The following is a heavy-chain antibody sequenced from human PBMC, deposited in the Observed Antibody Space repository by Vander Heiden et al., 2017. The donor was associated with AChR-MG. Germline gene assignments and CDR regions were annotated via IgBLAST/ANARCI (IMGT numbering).Heavy chain of an antibody. CDR3: ARDTGNFEVDY. Sequence: QLQLQESRPGLVKPSETLSLTCPVSGCPISSGSYYWGWIRQPPGKGLEWIGSIDSNGNTDDIPALKSRVTIAADTAKNQDSMKLDSVTAADTAVYYCARDTGNFEVDYWGQGTLVTVSS. V-gene: IGHV4-39*02. CDR1: GCPISSGSYY. J-gene: IGHJ4*02. D-gene: IGHD2-8*02. CDR2: IDSNGNT.